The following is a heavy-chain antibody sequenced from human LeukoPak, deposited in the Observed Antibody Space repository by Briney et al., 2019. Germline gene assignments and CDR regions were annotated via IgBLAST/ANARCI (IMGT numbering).Heavy chain of an antibody. D-gene: IGHD3-16*01. J-gene: IGHJ4*02. Sequence: GGSLTLSCAASGFTFSSYAMHWVRQAPGKGLEWVAVISYDGSDKYYADSVKGRFTISRDNSKNTLYLQMNSLRAEDTAVYYCAREIGLDYFDYWGQGTLVTVSS. CDR2: ISYDGSDK. CDR3: AREIGLDYFDY. V-gene: IGHV3-30-3*01. CDR1: GFTFSSYA.